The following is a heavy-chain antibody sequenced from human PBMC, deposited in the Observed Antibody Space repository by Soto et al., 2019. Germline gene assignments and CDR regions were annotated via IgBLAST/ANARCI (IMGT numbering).Heavy chain of an antibody. D-gene: IGHD3-22*01. CDR2: ISGSGGST. CDR3: AKDHPWGPKTYYYDSSGSHGRAFDI. V-gene: IGHV3-23*01. J-gene: IGHJ3*02. CDR1: GFTLSSYA. Sequence: GGSLRLSCAASGFTLSSYAMSWVRQAPGKGLEWVSAISGSGGSTYYADSVKGRFTISRDNSKNTLYLQMNSLRAEDTAVYYCAKDHPWGPKTYYYDSSGSHGRAFDIWGQGTMVTVSS.